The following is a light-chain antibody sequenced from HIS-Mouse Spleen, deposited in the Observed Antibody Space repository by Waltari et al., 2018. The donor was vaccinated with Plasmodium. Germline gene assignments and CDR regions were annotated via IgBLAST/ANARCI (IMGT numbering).Light chain of an antibody. J-gene: IGKJ4*01. CDR2: DAS. V-gene: IGKV3-11*01. CDR1: QSVSSY. CDR3: QQRSNWPRVLT. Sequence: IVFTQSPATLSLSPGDRPTLSCRASQSVSSYLAWYQQKPGQAPRLLIYDASNRATGIPARFSGSGSGTDFTLTISSLEPEDFAVYYCQQRSNWPRVLTFGGGTKVEIK.